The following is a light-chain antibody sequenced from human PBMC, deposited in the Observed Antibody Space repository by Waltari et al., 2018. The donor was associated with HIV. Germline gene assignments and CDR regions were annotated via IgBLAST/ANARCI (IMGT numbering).Light chain of an antibody. J-gene: IGLJ2*01. CDR1: SSDIGGYNY. CDR3: SSYSPTNKFYVL. V-gene: IGLV2-8*01. CDR2: EVT. Sequence: QSALPQPPSASGSPGQSVTMSCTGTSSDIGGYNYVSWSHQHPGKAPKLIMTEVTKRPSGVPGRFSGSKSGNTASLTVSGLQAEDEAHYYCSSYSPTNKFYVLFGGGTTLTVL.